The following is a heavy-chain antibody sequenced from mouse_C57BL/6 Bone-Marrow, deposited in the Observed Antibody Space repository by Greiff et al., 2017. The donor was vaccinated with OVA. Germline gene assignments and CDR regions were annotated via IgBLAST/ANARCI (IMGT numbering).Heavy chain of an antibody. D-gene: IGHD2-3*01. CDR1: GFTFSSYG. V-gene: IGHV5-6*01. CDR3: ARQGYYDDY. CDR2: ISSGGSYT. Sequence: DVHLVESGGDLVKPGGSLKLSCAASGFTFSSYGMSWVRQTPDKRLEWVATISSGGSYTYYPDSVKGRFTISRDNAKNTLYLQMSSLKSEDTAMYYCARQGYYDDYWGQGTTLTVSS. J-gene: IGHJ2*01.